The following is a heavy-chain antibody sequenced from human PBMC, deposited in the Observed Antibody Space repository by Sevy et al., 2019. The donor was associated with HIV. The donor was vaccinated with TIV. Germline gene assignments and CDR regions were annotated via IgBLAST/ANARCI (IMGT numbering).Heavy chain of an antibody. CDR3: ATGRTLITGTTFDY. D-gene: IGHD1-7*01. J-gene: IGHJ4*02. CDR2: FVPEDGET. CDR1: GYTLTELS. Sequence: ASVKVSCKVSGYTLTELSMHWVRQAPGKGLEWMGGFVPEDGETIYAQKFQGRVTMTEDTSTDTAYMELSSLRSEDTAVYYCATGRTLITGTTFDYWGQGTLVTVSS. V-gene: IGHV1-24*01.